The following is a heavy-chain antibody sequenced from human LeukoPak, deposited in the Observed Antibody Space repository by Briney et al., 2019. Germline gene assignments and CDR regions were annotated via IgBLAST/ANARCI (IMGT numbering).Heavy chain of an antibody. CDR1: GFTFSSYS. CDR3: AREGIAASTFDY. J-gene: IGHJ4*02. CDR2: ISSSSSYI. V-gene: IGHV3-21*01. Sequence: GGSLRLSCAASGFTFSSYSMNWVRQAPGKGLEWVSSISSSSSYIYYADSVKGRFTISRYNAKNSLYLQMNSLRAEDTAVYYCAREGIAASTFDYWGQGTLVTVSS. D-gene: IGHD6-13*01.